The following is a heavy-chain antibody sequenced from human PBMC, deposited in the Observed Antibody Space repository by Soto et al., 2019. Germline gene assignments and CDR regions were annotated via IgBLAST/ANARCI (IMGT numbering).Heavy chain of an antibody. CDR1: GYTFTSYG. J-gene: IGHJ4*02. V-gene: IGHV1-18*01. CDR3: ARHAETVDTAMVFFDY. CDR2: ISAYNGNT. Sequence: ASVKVSCKASGYTFTSYGISWVRQAPGQGLEWMGWISAYNGNTNYAQKLQRRVTMTTDTSTSTAYMEMRSMRTDDTAVYYCARHAETVDTAMVFFDYWGQENLVT. D-gene: IGHD5-18*01.